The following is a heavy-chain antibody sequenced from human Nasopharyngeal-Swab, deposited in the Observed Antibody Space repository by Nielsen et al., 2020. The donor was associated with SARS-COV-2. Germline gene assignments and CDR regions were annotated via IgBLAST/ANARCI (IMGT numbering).Heavy chain of an antibody. J-gene: IGHJ6*02. D-gene: IGHD2-21*02. Sequence: GESLKISCKGSGYSFTGYWIGWVRQLPGKGLEWMGIIYHGDSDTIYSPSFEGQVTISADMSINTAYLQWSSLKASDTAIYFCARLPHCGGDCPPDVWGQGTSVTVSS. V-gene: IGHV5-51*01. CDR2: IYHGDSDT. CDR3: ARLPHCGGDCPPDV. CDR1: GYSFTGYW.